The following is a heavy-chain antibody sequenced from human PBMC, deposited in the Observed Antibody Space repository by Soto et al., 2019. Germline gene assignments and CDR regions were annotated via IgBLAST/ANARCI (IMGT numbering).Heavy chain of an antibody. CDR2: ISAYNGNT. J-gene: IGHJ6*02. CDR1: GYTFTSYG. CDR3: ARVGGYCSSTSCPRYYYYGMDV. Sequence: VQLVQSGAEVKKPGASVKVSCKASGYTFTSYGISWVRQAPGQGLEWMGWISAYNGNTNYAQKLQGRVTMTTDTSTSTAYMELRSLRSDDTAVYYCARVGGYCSSTSCPRYYYYGMDVWGQGTTVTVSS. D-gene: IGHD2-2*01. V-gene: IGHV1-18*04.